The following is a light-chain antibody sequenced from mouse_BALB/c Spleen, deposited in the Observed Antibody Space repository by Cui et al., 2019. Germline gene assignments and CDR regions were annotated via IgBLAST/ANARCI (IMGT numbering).Light chain of an antibody. J-gene: IGKJ1*01. CDR1: KSLVHSNENAY. CDR3: SQSKHIPWT. V-gene: IGKV1-110*01. Sequence: VMTQTQLSLPLSLGDQASISCRSSKSLVHSNENAYLHWYQQKPGESPKLLISEVSTRCSGVPARFSGSGSGTDFTLKISSVEAEDVGVYFCSQSKHIPWTFGGGTKLEIK. CDR2: EVS.